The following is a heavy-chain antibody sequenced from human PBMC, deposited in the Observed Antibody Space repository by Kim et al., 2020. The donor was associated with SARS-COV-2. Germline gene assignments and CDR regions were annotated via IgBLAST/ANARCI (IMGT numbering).Heavy chain of an antibody. CDR1: GFTFSSYG. D-gene: IGHD3-22*01. CDR3: AKTGDYDSRSGSDY. J-gene: IGHJ4*02. V-gene: IGHV3-30*18. Sequence: GGSLRLSCAASGFTFSSYGMHWVRQAPGKGLEWVAVISYDGSNKYYADSVKGRFTISRDNSKNTLYLQMNSLRAEDTAVYYCAKTGDYDSRSGSDYWGQG. CDR2: ISYDGSNK.